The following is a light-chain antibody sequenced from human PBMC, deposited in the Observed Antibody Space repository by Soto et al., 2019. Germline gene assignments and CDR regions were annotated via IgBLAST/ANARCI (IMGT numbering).Light chain of an antibody. Sequence: QSVLTQPPSVSGAPGQRVTISCTGSSSNIRAGYDVHWYQQLPGTAPKLLIYGNSNRPSGVPDRFSGSKSGPSASLAITGLQAEDEADYYCQSYDSSLSGSEVFGGRTKLTVL. CDR2: GNS. CDR3: QSYDSSLSGSEV. V-gene: IGLV1-40*01. J-gene: IGLJ2*01. CDR1: SSNIRAGYD.